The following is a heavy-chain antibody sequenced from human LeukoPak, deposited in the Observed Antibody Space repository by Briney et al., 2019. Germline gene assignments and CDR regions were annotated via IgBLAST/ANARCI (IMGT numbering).Heavy chain of an antibody. CDR2: ISYDGSNK. D-gene: IGHD1-1*01. Sequence: GGSLRLSCAASGFTFGSYGMHWVRQAPGKGLEWVAIISYDGSNKYYADSVKGRSTISRDNSKNTLYLQMSSLRAEDTAVYYCAKSLQTDYYYYYGMDVWGQGTTVTVSS. J-gene: IGHJ6*02. V-gene: IGHV3-30*18. CDR3: AKSLQTDYYYYYGMDV. CDR1: GFTFGSYG.